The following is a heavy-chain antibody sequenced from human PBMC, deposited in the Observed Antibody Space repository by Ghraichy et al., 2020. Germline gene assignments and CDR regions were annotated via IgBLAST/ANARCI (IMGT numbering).Heavy chain of an antibody. V-gene: IGHV3-7*01. D-gene: IGHD2-21*02. CDR3: ARGWGRFDY. Sequence: VSLRLSCAASGFAYSSYWMNWVRQAPGKGLEWVAYIKYDGSAEYYVDSVKGRFAISRDNTKNSLFLQMNSLRAEDTAVYYCARGWGRFDYWGQGTLVTVSS. J-gene: IGHJ4*02. CDR2: IKYDGSAE. CDR1: GFAYSSYW.